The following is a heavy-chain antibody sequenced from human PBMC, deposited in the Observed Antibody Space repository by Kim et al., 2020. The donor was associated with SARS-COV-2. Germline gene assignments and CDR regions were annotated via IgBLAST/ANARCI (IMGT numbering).Heavy chain of an antibody. D-gene: IGHD1-7*01. CDR3: ARDFFFAGTTGMVLDY. V-gene: IGHV1-18*01. J-gene: IGHJ4*02. Sequence: KLQGRVTMTTDTSTSTAYMELRSLRSDDTAVYYCARDFFFAGTTGMVLDYWGQGTLVTVSS.